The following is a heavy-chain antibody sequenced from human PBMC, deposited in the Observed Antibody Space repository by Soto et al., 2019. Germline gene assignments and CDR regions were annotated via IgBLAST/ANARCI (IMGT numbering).Heavy chain of an antibody. CDR2: INSDGTTI. CDR3: TRAGSYRFDY. Sequence: EVQLVESGGDLIQPGGSLRLSCAASGFTFSTSWMHWVRQTPGEGLAWVSRINSDGTTINYADSVKGRFTISRDNAKNTLYLQMNSLRADDTAVYYSTRAGSYRFDYWGQGTLVTVSS. CDR1: GFTFSTSW. V-gene: IGHV3-74*01. J-gene: IGHJ4*02. D-gene: IGHD1-26*01.